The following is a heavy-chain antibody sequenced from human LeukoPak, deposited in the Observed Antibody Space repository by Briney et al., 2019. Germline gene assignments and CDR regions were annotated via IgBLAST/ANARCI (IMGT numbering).Heavy chain of an antibody. CDR2: INAGNGNT. CDR3: ATYYFGSGSYWNFDY. J-gene: IGHJ4*02. D-gene: IGHD3-10*01. CDR1: GYTFTSYA. V-gene: IGHV1-3*01. Sequence: ASVKVSCKAYGYTFTSYAMHWVRQAPGQRLEWMGWINAGNGNTKYSQKFQGRVTITRDTSASTAYMELSSLRSEDTAVYYCATYYFGSGSYWNFDYWGQGTLVTVSS.